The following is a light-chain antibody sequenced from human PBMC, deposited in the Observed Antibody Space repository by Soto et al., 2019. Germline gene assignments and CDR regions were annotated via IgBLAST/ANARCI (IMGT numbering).Light chain of an antibody. CDR3: QQYDSWPTIT. CDR2: GAS. J-gene: IGKJ2*01. Sequence: EIVMTQSPVTLSVSPGERAALSCRASQSISGHLAWYQQKPGQAPRLLIYGASARPTGVPTRFGGSGSGTDFTLTISRVQSDDAAVYYCQQYDSWPTITFGQGTKVDIK. CDR1: QSISGH. V-gene: IGKV3-15*01.